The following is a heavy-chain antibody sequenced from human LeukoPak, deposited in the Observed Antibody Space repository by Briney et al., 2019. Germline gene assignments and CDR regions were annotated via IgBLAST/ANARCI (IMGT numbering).Heavy chain of an antibody. CDR1: GGSFSGYY. D-gene: IGHD6-19*01. CDR3: ARGVAVAGIDY. Sequence: SETLSLTCAVYGGSFSGYYWSWIRQPPGKGLEWIGEINHSGSTNYNPSLKSRVTISVDTSKNQFSLKLSSVTAADTAVCYCARGVAVAGIDYWGQGTLVTVSS. V-gene: IGHV4-34*01. CDR2: INHSGST. J-gene: IGHJ4*02.